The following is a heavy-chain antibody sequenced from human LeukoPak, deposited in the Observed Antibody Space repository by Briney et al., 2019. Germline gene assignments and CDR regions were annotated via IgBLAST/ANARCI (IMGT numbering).Heavy chain of an antibody. V-gene: IGHV4-38-2*02. J-gene: IGHJ4*02. Sequence: SETLSLTCTVSGYSISSGYYWGWIRQPPGKGLEWIGSIYHSGSTYYNPSLKSRVTISVDTSKNQFSLKLSSVTAADTAVYYCARVVPSGLVDYWGQGTLVTVSS. CDR2: IYHSGST. CDR1: GYSISSGYY. CDR3: ARVVPSGLVDY. D-gene: IGHD3-22*01.